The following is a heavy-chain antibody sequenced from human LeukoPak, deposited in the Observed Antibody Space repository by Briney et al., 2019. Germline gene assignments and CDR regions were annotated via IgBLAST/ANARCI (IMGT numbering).Heavy chain of an antibody. J-gene: IGHJ4*02. V-gene: IGHV3-23*01. CDR2: ISNNGGYA. CDR1: GFTFSSSA. D-gene: IGHD2-15*01. CDR3: AKQLGYCSDGSCYFPY. Sequence: PGGSLRLSRAASGFTFSSSAMSWVRQAPGKGLEWVLAISNNGGYAYYADSVQGRFTISRDNSKSTLCLQMNSLRAEDTAVYYCAKQLGYCSDGSCYFPYWGQGTLVTVSS.